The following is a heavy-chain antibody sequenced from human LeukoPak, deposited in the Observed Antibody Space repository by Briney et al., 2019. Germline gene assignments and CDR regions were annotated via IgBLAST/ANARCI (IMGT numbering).Heavy chain of an antibody. CDR2: ISYTGDKT. J-gene: IGHJ3*02. Sequence: GGSLRLSCAASGFTFSHYFMHWVRQAPGKGLEYLSVISYTGDKTYYAKSVKGRFVISRDNSKNTLYLQMNSLRAEDTALYYCAKESNGFDIWGQGTMVTVSS. V-gene: IGHV3-64*04. CDR1: GFTFSHYF. CDR3: AKESNGFDI.